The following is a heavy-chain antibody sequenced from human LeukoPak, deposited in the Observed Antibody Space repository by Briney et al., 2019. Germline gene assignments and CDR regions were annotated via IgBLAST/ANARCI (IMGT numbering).Heavy chain of an antibody. J-gene: IGHJ6*02. V-gene: IGHV1-69*04. D-gene: IGHD1-14*01. CDR3: ARPYRSRSNYYGMDV. Sequence: SVKVSCKASGGTFSSYAISWVRQAPGQGLEWMGRIIPILGIANYAQKFQGRVTITADKSTSTAYMELSSLRSEDTAVYYCARPYRSRSNYYGMDVWGQGTTVTVSS. CDR2: IIPILGIA. CDR1: GGTFSSYA.